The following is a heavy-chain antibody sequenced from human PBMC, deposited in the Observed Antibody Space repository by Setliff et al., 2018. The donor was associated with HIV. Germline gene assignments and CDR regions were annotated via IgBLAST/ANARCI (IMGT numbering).Heavy chain of an antibody. CDR2: VFSSGDT. CDR3: ARGRLQFGWSGP. Sequence: SETLSLTCTVSGGSISSYYWSWIRHPPGKGLEWIGYVFSSGDTSYNPSLKRRVTMSVDTSKNQFSLKLRSVTAADTAVYYCARGRLQFGWSGPWGQGTLVTVSS. V-gene: IGHV4-59*01. D-gene: IGHD5-12*01. CDR1: GGSISSYY. J-gene: IGHJ5*02.